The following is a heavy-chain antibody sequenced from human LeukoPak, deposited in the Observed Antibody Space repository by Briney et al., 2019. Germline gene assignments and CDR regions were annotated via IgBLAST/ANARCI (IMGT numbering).Heavy chain of an antibody. J-gene: IGHJ4*02. CDR1: GFTFSSYA. CDR2: ISGSGGST. Sequence: PGGSLRLSCAASGFTFSSYAMSWVRQAPGKGLEWVSTISGSGGSTYYADSVKGRFTFSRDNSKNTLYLQMNSLRAEDTAVYYCARGRKYQLLWARGYYFDYWGQGTLVTVSS. D-gene: IGHD2-2*01. V-gene: IGHV3-23*01. CDR3: ARGRKYQLLWARGYYFDY.